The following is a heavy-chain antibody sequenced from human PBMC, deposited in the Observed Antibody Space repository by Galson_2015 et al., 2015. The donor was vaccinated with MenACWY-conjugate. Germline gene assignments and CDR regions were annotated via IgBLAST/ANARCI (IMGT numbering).Heavy chain of an antibody. J-gene: IGHJ4*01. CDR1: GGSVSSNNYY. D-gene: IGHD7-27*01. Sequence: SETLSLTCTVSGGSVSSNNYYWSWIRQPPGKGLEWIGYIYYSGSANYNPSLKSRVTISGDTSKNQLSLQVNSVTAADTAVYYCARLPCGEGGHYYFDFWGRGTLVTVSS. CDR2: IYYSGSA. V-gene: IGHV4-61*01. CDR3: ARLPCGEGGHYYFDF.